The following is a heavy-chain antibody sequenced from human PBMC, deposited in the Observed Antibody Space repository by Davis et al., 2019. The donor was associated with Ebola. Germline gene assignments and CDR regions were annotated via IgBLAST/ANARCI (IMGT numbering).Heavy chain of an antibody. CDR3: ARGWGVVVVATTASIFDY. CDR2: ISYDGSNK. V-gene: IGHV3-30-3*01. CDR1: GFTFSSYA. J-gene: IGHJ4*02. D-gene: IGHD2-15*01. Sequence: GGSLRLSCAASGFTFSSYAMHWVRQAPGKGLEWVAVISYDGSNKYYADSVKGRFTISRDNSKNTLYLQMNSLRAEDTAVYYCARGWGVVVVATTASIFDYWGQGTLVTVSS.